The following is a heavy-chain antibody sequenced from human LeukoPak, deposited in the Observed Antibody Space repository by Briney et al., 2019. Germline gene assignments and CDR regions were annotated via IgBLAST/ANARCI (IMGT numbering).Heavy chain of an antibody. Sequence: GGSLRLSCVVSGLSVSSNYMSWVRQAPGKGLEWVSLIYSGDSTNYADSVKDRFAISRDNAKNSLYLQMNSLRAEDTAVYYCARDGSYCSSTSCYYFDYWGQGTRVTVSS. J-gene: IGHJ4*02. V-gene: IGHV3-66*01. CDR3: ARDGSYCSSTSCYYFDY. CDR2: IYSGDST. D-gene: IGHD2-2*01. CDR1: GLSVSSNY.